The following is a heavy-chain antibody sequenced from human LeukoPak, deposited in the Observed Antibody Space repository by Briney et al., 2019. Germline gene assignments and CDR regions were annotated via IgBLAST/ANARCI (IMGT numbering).Heavy chain of an antibody. CDR3: ARGLVLRYFDWCDY. Sequence: SETLSLTCAVYGGSFSGYYWSWIRQPPGKGLEWIGEINHSGSTNYNPSLKSRVTISVDTSKNQFSLKLSSVTAADTAAYYCARGLVLRYFDWCDYWGQGTLVTVSS. V-gene: IGHV4-34*01. J-gene: IGHJ4*02. CDR1: GGSFSGYY. D-gene: IGHD3-9*01. CDR2: INHSGST.